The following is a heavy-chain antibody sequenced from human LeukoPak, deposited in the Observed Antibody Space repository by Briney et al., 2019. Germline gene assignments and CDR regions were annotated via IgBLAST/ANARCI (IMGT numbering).Heavy chain of an antibody. Sequence: SETLSLTCTVSGGSISSYYWSWIRQPPGKGLEWIGYIYYTGSTNYNPSLKSRVTISADMSKNQFSLKLTSVTAADTAVYHCAKDRGHYSDSTGYYHNWFDPWGQGTLVTVS. J-gene: IGHJ5*02. CDR1: GGSISSYY. CDR3: AKDRGHYSDSTGYYHNWFDP. CDR2: IYYTGST. V-gene: IGHV4-59*01. D-gene: IGHD3-22*01.